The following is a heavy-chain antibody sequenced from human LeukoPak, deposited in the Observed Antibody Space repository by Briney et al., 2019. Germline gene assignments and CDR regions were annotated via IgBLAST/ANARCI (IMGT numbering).Heavy chain of an antibody. Sequence: GGSLRLSCAASGFTFSGSAMHWVRQASGKGLEWVGRIRSKANSYATAYAASVKGRFTISRDDSKNTAHLQMNSLKTEDTAVYYCTRLVASPGETYYYDSSGSTRDYWGQGTLVTVSS. CDR1: GFTFSGSA. J-gene: IGHJ4*02. CDR2: IRSKANSYAT. D-gene: IGHD3-22*01. CDR3: TRLVASPGETYYYDSSGSTRDY. V-gene: IGHV3-73*01.